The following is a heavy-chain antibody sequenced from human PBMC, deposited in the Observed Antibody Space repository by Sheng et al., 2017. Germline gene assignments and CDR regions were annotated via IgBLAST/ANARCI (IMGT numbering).Heavy chain of an antibody. CDR2: ISSSSSHI. D-gene: IGHD5-12*01. J-gene: IGHJ4*02. V-gene: IGHV3-21*01. CDR3: ARAPLVATITEFDY. Sequence: EVQLVESGGGLVKPGGSLRLSCAASGFSFSIHAMNWVRQAPGKGLEWVSSISSSSSHIYYADSVKGRCTISRDNAKNSLYLQMNRLRAEDTAIYYCARAPLVATITEFDYWGQGMLVTVSS. CDR1: GFSFSIHA.